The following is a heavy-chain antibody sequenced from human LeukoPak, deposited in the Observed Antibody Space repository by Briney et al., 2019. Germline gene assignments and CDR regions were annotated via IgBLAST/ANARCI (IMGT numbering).Heavy chain of an antibody. CDR2: IYHSGST. D-gene: IGHD3-3*01. J-gene: IGHJ4*02. CDR3: ARVNYDFWSGYADY. Sequence: SETLSLTCTVSGYSISSGYYWGWIRQPPGKGLEWIGSIYHSGSTYYNPSLKSRVTISVDTSKNQFSLKLSSVTAADTAVYYCARVNYDFWSGYADYWGQGTLVTVSS. V-gene: IGHV4-38-2*02. CDR1: GYSISSGYY.